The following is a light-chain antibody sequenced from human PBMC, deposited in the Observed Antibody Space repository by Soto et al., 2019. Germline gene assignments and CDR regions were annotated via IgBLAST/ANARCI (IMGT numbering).Light chain of an antibody. CDR1: QSILYRSNNKNP. Sequence: DIVMTQSPDSLAVSLGERATINCKSSQSILYRSNNKNPLAWYQQKPGQPPKLLIYWATNRKSGVPDRFSGIGYGTAFSLTISSLQDDDAAVSYCQRYYSTWTFGQGTKVEVK. CDR2: WAT. V-gene: IGKV4-1*01. CDR3: QRYYSTWT. J-gene: IGKJ1*01.